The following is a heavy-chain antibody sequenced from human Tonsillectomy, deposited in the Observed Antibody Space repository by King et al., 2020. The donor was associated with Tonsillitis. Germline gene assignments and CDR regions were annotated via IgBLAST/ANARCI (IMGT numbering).Heavy chain of an antibody. CDR1: GGSFSDYY. D-gene: IGHD2-15*01. Sequence: VQLQQWGAGLLKPSETLSLTCAVYGGSFSDYYWIWIRQPPGMGLEWIGEINHSGSTNYNPSLKSRVTILVDTSKNQFSLKLSSVTAADTAVYYCARGEGVAATDYYSYMDVWGKGTTVAVSS. J-gene: IGHJ6*03. V-gene: IGHV4-34*01. CDR3: ARGEGVAATDYYSYMDV. CDR2: INHSGST.